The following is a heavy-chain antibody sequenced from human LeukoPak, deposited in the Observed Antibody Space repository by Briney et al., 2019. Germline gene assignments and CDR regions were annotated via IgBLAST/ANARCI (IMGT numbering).Heavy chain of an antibody. J-gene: IGHJ4*02. Sequence: PGGSLRLSCAASGFTFDDYAMHWVRQAPGKGLEWVSGISWNSGSIGYADSVKGRFTISRDNAKNSLYLQMNSLRAEDMAFYYCAKAALTYYYDSSGYSSYFDYWGQGTLVTVSS. CDR3: AKAALTYYYDSSGYSSYFDY. CDR1: GFTFDDYA. V-gene: IGHV3-9*03. CDR2: ISWNSGSI. D-gene: IGHD3-22*01.